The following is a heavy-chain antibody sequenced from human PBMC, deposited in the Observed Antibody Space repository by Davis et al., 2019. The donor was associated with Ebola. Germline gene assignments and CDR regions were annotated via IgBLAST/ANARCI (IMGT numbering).Heavy chain of an antibody. Sequence: GGSLRLSCKGSGYSSTSYWIGWVRQMPGKGLEWMGAILPGDSDTRYSPSFQGQVTISADKSITTAYLHWNSLKASDTAMYYCARQGAPYSAPANWGQGTLVTVSS. CDR2: ILPGDSDT. J-gene: IGHJ4*02. CDR3: ARQGAPYSAPAN. CDR1: GYSSTSYW. D-gene: IGHD1-26*01. V-gene: IGHV5-51*01.